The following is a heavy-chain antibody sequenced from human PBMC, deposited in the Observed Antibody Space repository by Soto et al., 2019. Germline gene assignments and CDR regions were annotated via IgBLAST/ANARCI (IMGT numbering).Heavy chain of an antibody. J-gene: IGHJ3*02. V-gene: IGHV4-59*01. D-gene: IGHD6-6*01. CDR2: IYYSGST. CDR1: GGSISSYY. CDR3: ARSEYPVDAFDI. Sequence: SETLSLTCTVSGGSISSYYWSWIRQPPGKGLEWIGYIYYSGSTNYNPSLKSRVTISVDTSKNQFSLKLSSVTAADTAVYYCARSEYPVDAFDIWGQGTMVTVSS.